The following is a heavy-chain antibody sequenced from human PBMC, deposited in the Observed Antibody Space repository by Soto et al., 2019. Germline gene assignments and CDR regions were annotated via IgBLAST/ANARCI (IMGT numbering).Heavy chain of an antibody. D-gene: IGHD2-15*01. CDR3: ARTPSGVVGAPRINWFDP. Sequence: ASVKVSCKASGYTFTSYDINWVRQATGQGLEWMGWMNPNSGNTGYAQKFQGRVTMTRNTSISTAYMKLSSLRSEDTAVYYFARTPSGVVGAPRINWFDPWGQGTLVTVSS. CDR2: MNPNSGNT. V-gene: IGHV1-8*01. J-gene: IGHJ5*02. CDR1: GYTFTSYD.